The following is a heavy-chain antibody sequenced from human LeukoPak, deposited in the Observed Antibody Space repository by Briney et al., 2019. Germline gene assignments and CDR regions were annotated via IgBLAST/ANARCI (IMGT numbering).Heavy chain of an antibody. CDR3: AKAGIAVPATPEY. D-gene: IGHD6-19*01. CDR2: ISSGGGTT. J-gene: IGHJ4*02. Sequence: PGGSLRLSCAASGFTFSNYAMSWVRLAPGKGLEWVSVISSGGGTTYYSDSVKGRFIISRDNSKNMLYLQMNSLRGDDTALYYCAKAGIAVPATPEYCGQGTQVTVSS. V-gene: IGHV3-23*01. CDR1: GFTFSNYA.